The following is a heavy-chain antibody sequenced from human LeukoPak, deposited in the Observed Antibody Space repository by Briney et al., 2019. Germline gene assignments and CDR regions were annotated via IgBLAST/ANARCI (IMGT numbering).Heavy chain of an antibody. D-gene: IGHD3-16*01. CDR3: TRDRGEGFDY. J-gene: IGHJ4*02. CDR1: GFTFGDYA. Sequence: PGGSLRLSCTASGFTFGDYAMSWVRQAPGKGLEWVGFIRSKAYGGTTEYAASVKGRFTISRDDSKSIAYLQMNSLKTEDTAVYYCTRDRGEGFDYWGQGTLVTASS. V-gene: IGHV3-49*04. CDR2: IRSKAYGGTT.